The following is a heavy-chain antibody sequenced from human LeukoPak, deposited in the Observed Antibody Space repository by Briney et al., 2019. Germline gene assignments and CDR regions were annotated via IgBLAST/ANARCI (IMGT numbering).Heavy chain of an antibody. J-gene: IGHJ6*02. CDR3: AKDIGRAVAATFYYYYGMDV. V-gene: IGHV3-43*02. Sequence: GGSLRLSCAASGFTFDDYAMDWVRQAPGKGLEWVSLISGDGRSTYYADSVKGRFTISRDNSKNSLYLQMNSLRTEDTALYYCAKDIGRAVAATFYYYYGMDVWGQGTTVTVSS. D-gene: IGHD2-15*01. CDR1: GFTFDDYA. CDR2: ISGDGRST.